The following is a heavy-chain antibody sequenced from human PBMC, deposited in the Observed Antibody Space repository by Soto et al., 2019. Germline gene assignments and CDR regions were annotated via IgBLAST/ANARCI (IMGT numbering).Heavy chain of an antibody. J-gene: IGHJ4*02. CDR2: IYYSGST. Sequence: QLQLQESGPGLVKPSETLSLTCTVSGGSISSSTYYWGWIRQPPGKGLEWIGSIYYSGSTYYNPSLKSRVTMSVDTSKNQFSLKLSSVTAADTAVYYCATIVVGGDYCDYWGQGTLVTVSS. CDR3: ATIVVGGDYCDY. CDR1: GGSISSSTYY. V-gene: IGHV4-39*01. D-gene: IGHD3-10*01.